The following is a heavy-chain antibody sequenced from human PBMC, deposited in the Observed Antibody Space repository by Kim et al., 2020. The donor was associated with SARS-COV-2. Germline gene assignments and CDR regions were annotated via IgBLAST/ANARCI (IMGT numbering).Heavy chain of an antibody. CDR1: GFPFSDLP. CDR3: ARPYPQDLKGAFDL. V-gene: IGHV3-30-3*01. J-gene: IGHJ3*01. Sequence: GGSLRLSCAASGFPFSDLPLNWVRQVPGKGLEWLALISYDGDFKYYADSLKGRFTISRDNSKNTLYLDMSGLRVEDSAVYYCARPYPQDLKGAFDLWGQG. CDR2: ISYDGDFK.